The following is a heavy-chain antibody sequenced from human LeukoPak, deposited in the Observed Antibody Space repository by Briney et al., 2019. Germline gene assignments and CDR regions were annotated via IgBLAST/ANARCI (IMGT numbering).Heavy chain of an antibody. CDR3: TRHLYGSGSYRTDY. D-gene: IGHD3-10*01. Sequence: GGSLRLSCAAPGFTFSGSAMHWVRQASGKGLEWVGRIRSKANSYATAYAASVKGRFTISRDDSKNTAYLQMNSRKTEDTAVYYCTRHLYGSGSYRTDYWGQGTLVTVSS. J-gene: IGHJ4*02. V-gene: IGHV3-73*01. CDR2: IRSKANSYAT. CDR1: GFTFSGSA.